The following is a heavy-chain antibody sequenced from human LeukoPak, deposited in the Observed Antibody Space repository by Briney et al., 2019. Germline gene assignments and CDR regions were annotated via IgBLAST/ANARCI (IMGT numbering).Heavy chain of an antibody. V-gene: IGHV4-34*01. J-gene: IGHJ4*02. D-gene: IGHD3-10*01. Sequence: PSETLSLTCAVYGWSFSGYYWIWIRQPPGNGLEWIGEINHSATTNYNPSVKRRVTITVATSNNQFCRKLSSVTAAETAAYYCARAEYYYGSGSYYRTPFDYWGQGTLVTVSS. CDR1: GWSFSGYY. CDR3: ARAEYYYGSGSYYRTPFDY. CDR2: INHSATT.